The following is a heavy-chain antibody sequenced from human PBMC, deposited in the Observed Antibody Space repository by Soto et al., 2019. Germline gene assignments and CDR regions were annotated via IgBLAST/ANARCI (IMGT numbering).Heavy chain of an antibody. J-gene: IGHJ3*02. Sequence: GGSLRLSCAASGFTFSSYGMHWVRQAPGKGLEWVAVISYDGSNKYYTDSVKGRFTISRDNSKNTLYLQMNSLRAEDTAVYYSAKDGPYDPPLGAFDIGGQGTMVTVS. CDR3: AKDGPYDPPLGAFDI. CDR1: GFTFSSYG. CDR2: ISYDGSNK. D-gene: IGHD3-22*01. V-gene: IGHV3-30*18.